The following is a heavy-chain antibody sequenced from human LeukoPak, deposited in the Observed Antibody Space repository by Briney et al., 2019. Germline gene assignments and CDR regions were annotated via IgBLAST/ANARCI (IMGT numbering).Heavy chain of an antibody. J-gene: IGHJ4*02. V-gene: IGHV4-31*03. Sequence: SETLSLTCTVSGGSISRGDHYWSWIRQLPGKGLEWIGYISYGGSTFYNPSLKSRAAISVDTSKTQFSLKLTAVTAADTAVYYCASDVCGYYYGHFEYWGQEILVTVSS. CDR3: ASDVCGYYYGHFEY. D-gene: IGHD3-22*01. CDR2: ISYGGST. CDR1: GGSISRGDHY.